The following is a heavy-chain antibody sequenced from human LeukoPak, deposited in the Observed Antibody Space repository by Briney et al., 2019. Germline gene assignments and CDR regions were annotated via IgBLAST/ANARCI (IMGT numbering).Heavy chain of an antibody. CDR3: AKAPVTSCRGAYCYPFDS. Sequence: GGSLRLSCAASGFTFSSYAMSWVRQAPGKGLEWVSAISGSGASTYYADSVKGRFTISRDNSKNTLYLQMNSLRAEDAAVYFCAKAPVTSCRGAYCYPFDSWGQGTLVTVSS. V-gene: IGHV3-23*01. J-gene: IGHJ4*02. D-gene: IGHD2-21*01. CDR2: ISGSGAST. CDR1: GFTFSSYA.